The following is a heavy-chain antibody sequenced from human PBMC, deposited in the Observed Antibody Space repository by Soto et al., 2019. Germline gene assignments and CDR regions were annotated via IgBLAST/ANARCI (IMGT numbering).Heavy chain of an antibody. CDR2: IYYSGST. J-gene: IGHJ6*04. D-gene: IGHD2-15*01. V-gene: IGHV4-59*01. CDR3: ARADSDIVVMDV. CDR1: GGSISSYY. Sequence: SETLSLTCTVSGGSISSYYWSWIRQPPGKGLEWIGYIYYSGSTNYNPSLKSRVTISVDTSKNQFSLKLSSVTAADTAVYYCARADSDIVVMDVWGKGTTVTVSS.